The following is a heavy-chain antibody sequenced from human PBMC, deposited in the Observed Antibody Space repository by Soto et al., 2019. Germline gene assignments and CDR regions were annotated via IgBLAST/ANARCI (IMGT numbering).Heavy chain of an antibody. CDR1: GGSISSGAYY. Sequence: PSETLSLTCTVSGGSISSGAYYWSWIRQHPGKGLEWVGYIYYSGSTYYNPSLKSRIIISVDTSKSQFSLKLSSVTAADTAVYYCARVLRPYDHYYRYGMDVWGQGTTVTVSS. V-gene: IGHV4-31*03. CDR2: IYYSGST. J-gene: IGHJ6*02. CDR3: ARVLRPYDHYYRYGMDV. D-gene: IGHD5-12*01.